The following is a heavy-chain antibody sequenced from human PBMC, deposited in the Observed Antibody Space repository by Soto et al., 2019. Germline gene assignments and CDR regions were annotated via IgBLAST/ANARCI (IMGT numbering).Heavy chain of an antibody. J-gene: IGHJ4*02. V-gene: IGHV4-4*07. Sequence: PSETLSLTCIVSGGSISSYYWSWIRQPARKGLEWIGRIYTSGSTTYNPSHKSRVTTSVDTSKSQFSLKLSSVTAADTAVYYCARWVVGATWYYFDCWGKGARVILSS. CDR1: GGSISSYY. CDR3: ARWVVGATWYYFDC. D-gene: IGHD1-26*01. CDR2: IYTSGST.